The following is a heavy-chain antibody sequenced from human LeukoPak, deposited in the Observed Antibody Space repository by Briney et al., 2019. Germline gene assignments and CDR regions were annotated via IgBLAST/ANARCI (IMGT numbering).Heavy chain of an antibody. CDR2: ISGSGDDS. J-gene: IGHJ4*02. D-gene: IGHD3-3*01. V-gene: IGHV3-23*01. CDR1: GFTFSSYA. CDR3: AKQSRPTIGGVADY. Sequence: GGSLRLSCAASGFTFSSYALSWVRQAPGKGLEWVSVISGSGDDSYYADSVKGRFTISRDNSKNTLYLQMNSLRVEDTAVYYCAKQSRPTIGGVADYWGQGTLVTVSS.